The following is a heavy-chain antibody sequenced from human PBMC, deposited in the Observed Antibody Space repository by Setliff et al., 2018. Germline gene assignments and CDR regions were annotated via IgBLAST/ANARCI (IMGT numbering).Heavy chain of an antibody. Sequence: SLRLSCAASGFTFSNYWMHWVRQAPGKGLVWVSRIDSDGSVTNYADSVRGRFIISRDNAKNTLYLQMNSLRDEDTAVYYCAKDGDNYHDSGDYYHEFDYWGQGAQVTAPQ. CDR2: IDSDGSVT. J-gene: IGHJ4*02. D-gene: IGHD3-22*01. CDR1: GFTFSNYW. CDR3: AKDGDNYHDSGDYYHEFDY. V-gene: IGHV3-74*01.